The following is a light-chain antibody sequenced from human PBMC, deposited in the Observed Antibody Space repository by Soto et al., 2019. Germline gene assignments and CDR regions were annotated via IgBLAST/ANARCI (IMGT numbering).Light chain of an antibody. CDR1: QSVTSNY. CDR2: GAS. J-gene: IGKJ4*01. Sequence: EIVLTQSPGTLALSPGERATLSCMASQSVTSNYLARYQQKPGQAPRLLIFGASSRATGIPDKFSGSGPGTDFTLTISRLEPEYFAVYYCQQFSSYPLTFGGGTKVDIK. CDR3: QQFSSYPLT. V-gene: IGKV3-20*01.